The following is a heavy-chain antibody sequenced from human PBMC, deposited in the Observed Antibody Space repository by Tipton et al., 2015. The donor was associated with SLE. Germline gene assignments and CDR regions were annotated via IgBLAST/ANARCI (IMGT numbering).Heavy chain of an antibody. V-gene: IGHV4-30-2*01. D-gene: IGHD5-18*01. CDR1: GGSISSGGYS. CDR2: IYHSGST. Sequence: TLSLTCAVSGGSISSGGYSWSWIRQPPGKGLEWIGYIYHSGSTYYNPSLKSRVTISVDRSKNQFSPKLSSVTAADTAVYYCAREGYTDGYWGQGTLVTVSS. J-gene: IGHJ4*02. CDR3: AREGYTDGY.